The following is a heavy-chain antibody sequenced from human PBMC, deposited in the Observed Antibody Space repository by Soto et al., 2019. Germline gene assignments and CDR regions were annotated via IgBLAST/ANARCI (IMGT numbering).Heavy chain of an antibody. CDR2: ISSSSSTI. Sequence: EVQLVESGGGLVQPGGSLRLSCAASGFTFSSYSMNWVRQAPGKGLEWVSYISSSSSTIYYADSVKGRFTISRDNAKNSLYLQMNSLRDEDTAVYYCARALTYYYDSSGYPPYWYFDLWGRGTLVTVSS. J-gene: IGHJ2*01. CDR3: ARALTYYYDSSGYPPYWYFDL. CDR1: GFTFSSYS. V-gene: IGHV3-48*02. D-gene: IGHD3-22*01.